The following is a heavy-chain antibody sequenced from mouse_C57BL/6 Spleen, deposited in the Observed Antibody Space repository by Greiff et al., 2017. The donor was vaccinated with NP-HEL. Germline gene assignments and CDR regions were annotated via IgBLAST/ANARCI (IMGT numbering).Heavy chain of an antibody. Sequence: EVKLMESGAELVRPGASVKLSCTASGFNIKDYYMHWVKQRPEQGLEWIGRIDPEDGDTEYAPKFQGKATMTADTSSNTAYLQLSSLTSEDTAVYYCTTYDFTTGEGDAMDYWGQGTSVTVSS. CDR2: IDPEDGDT. D-gene: IGHD1-1*01. CDR1: GFNIKDYY. CDR3: TTYDFTTGEGDAMDY. J-gene: IGHJ4*01. V-gene: IGHV14-1*01.